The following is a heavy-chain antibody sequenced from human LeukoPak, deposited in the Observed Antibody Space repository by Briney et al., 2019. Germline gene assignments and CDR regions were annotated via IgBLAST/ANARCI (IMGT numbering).Heavy chain of an antibody. V-gene: IGHV3-23*01. CDR3: ANLGGSSGFK. D-gene: IGHD1-26*01. CDR2: ISASGGST. Sequence: PGGSLRLSCAASGVTFSSYAMSWVRQAPGKGLEWVSSISASGGSTYYADSVKGRFTISRDNSKNTLYLQLNSLRAEDTAVYYCANLGGSSGFKWGQGTLVTVSS. CDR1: GVTFSSYA. J-gene: IGHJ4*02.